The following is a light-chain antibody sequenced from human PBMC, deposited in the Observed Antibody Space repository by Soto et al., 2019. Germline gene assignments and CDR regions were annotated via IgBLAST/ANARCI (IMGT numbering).Light chain of an antibody. CDR2: DAY. CDR1: QGIRTD. CDR3: HQRSTTPPP. Sequence: QMPQSHSSLFASVGDRVTITCRASQGIRTDLHWYKKNPGQAPKLLIYDAYSLESGVPSRFSGGGSGTDFTLTVSSLQPEDPATYYCHQRSTTPPPFGQGTGWRS. V-gene: IGKV1-39*01. J-gene: IGKJ5*01.